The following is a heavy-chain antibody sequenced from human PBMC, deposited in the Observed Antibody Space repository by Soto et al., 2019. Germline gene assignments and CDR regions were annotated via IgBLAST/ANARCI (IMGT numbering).Heavy chain of an antibody. CDR2: IGASGRST. CDR3: AARQVLRFLYPSYGMDV. D-gene: IGHD3-3*01. CDR1: GFTFSDYG. V-gene: IGHV3-23*01. J-gene: IGHJ6*02. Sequence: GSLRLSCVGSGFTFSDYGMSWVRQAPGKGPEWVSVIGASGRSTFYPDSVKGRFTISRDNSKNTLYLQMNSLRAEDTAVYYCAARQVLRFLYPSYGMDVWGQGTTVTVSS.